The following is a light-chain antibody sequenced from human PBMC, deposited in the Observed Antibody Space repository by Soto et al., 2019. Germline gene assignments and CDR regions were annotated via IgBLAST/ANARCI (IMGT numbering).Light chain of an antibody. V-gene: IGKV3-20*01. CDR1: QSVSSSY. CDR3: QQYGSSLLFT. Sequence: EIVLTQSPGTLSLSPGERATLSCRASQSVSSSYLAWYQQKPGQAPRLLIYGASSRATGIPDRFSGSGSGTVFTLTISRLEPEDFVLYYCQQYGSSLLFTFGPGTKVDIK. J-gene: IGKJ3*01. CDR2: GAS.